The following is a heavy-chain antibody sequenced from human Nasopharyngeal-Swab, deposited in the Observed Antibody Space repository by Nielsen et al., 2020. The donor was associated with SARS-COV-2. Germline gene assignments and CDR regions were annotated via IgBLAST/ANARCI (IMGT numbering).Heavy chain of an antibody. Sequence: SETLSLTCTVSGGSVSSGSYYWSWIRQPPGKGLEWIGYIYYSGSTNYNPSLKSRVTISVDTSKNQFSLKLSSVTVADTAVYYCARDPLVPAASDAFDIWGQGTMVTVSS. J-gene: IGHJ3*02. V-gene: IGHV4-61*01. D-gene: IGHD2-2*01. CDR3: ARDPLVPAASDAFDI. CDR1: GGSVSSGSYY. CDR2: IYYSGST.